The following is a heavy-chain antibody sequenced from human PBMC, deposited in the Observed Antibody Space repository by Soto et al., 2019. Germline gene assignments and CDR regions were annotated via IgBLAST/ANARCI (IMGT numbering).Heavy chain of an antibody. CDR3: ASHSSLRGYCISTSCYGYYYGMDV. J-gene: IGHJ6*02. D-gene: IGHD2-2*01. Sequence: QVQLVQSGAEVKKPGSSVKVSCKASGGTFSSYAISWVRQAPGQGLEWMGGIIPIFGTADYAQKFQGRGTITGDESTSTAYMELSSLRSEDTAVYYCASHSSLRGYCISTSCYGYYYGMDVWGQGTTVTVSS. V-gene: IGHV1-69*12. CDR2: IIPIFGTA. CDR1: GGTFSSYA.